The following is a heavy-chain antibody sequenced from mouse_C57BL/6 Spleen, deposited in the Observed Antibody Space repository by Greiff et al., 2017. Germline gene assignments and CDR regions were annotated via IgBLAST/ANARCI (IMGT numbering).Heavy chain of an antibody. CDR1: GYTFTDYN. D-gene: IGHD4-1*01. Sequence: EVQLQQSGPELVKPGASVKIPCKASGYTFTDYNMDWVKQSHGKSLEWIGDINPNNGGTIYNQKFKGKATLTVDKSSSTAYMELRSLTSEDTAVYYCARRGWDLPFAYWGQGTLVTVSA. CDR2: INPNNGGT. CDR3: ARRGWDLPFAY. V-gene: IGHV1-18*01. J-gene: IGHJ3*01.